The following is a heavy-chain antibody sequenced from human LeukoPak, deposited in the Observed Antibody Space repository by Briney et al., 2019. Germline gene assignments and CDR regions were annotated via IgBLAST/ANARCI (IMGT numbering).Heavy chain of an antibody. D-gene: IGHD3-3*01. Sequence: GGSLRLSCAASGFTISSNYMSWVRQAQGKGLEGGSVIYSGGSTYYADSVKGRFTISSDNSKNTLYLQMNSLRAEDTAVYYCARGRDDFWSGYPFYWGQGTLVTVSS. J-gene: IGHJ4*02. CDR3: ARGRDDFWSGYPFY. V-gene: IGHV3-66*02. CDR1: GFTISSNY. CDR2: IYSGGST.